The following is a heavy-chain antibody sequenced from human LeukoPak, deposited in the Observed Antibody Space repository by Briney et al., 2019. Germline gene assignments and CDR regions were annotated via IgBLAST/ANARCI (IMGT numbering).Heavy chain of an antibody. CDR2: IIPMFGTA. Sequence: ASVKVSCKASGGTFSNYAISWVRQAPGQALEWMGGIIPMFGTANSAQKFQGTVTITTDESTSTAYMELSSLRPEDTAVYYCARSKRPAPLYGDYHQGWFDYWGQGTLVTVFS. CDR1: GGTFSNYA. D-gene: IGHD4-17*01. CDR3: ARSKRPAPLYGDYHQGWFDY. J-gene: IGHJ4*02. V-gene: IGHV1-69*05.